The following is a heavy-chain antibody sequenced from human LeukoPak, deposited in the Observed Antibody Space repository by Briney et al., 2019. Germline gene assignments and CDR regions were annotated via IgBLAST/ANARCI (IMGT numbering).Heavy chain of an antibody. CDR3: ARVPRGSYYRYFDY. Sequence: SETLSLTCTVSGGSISSYYWSWIRQPPGKGLEWIGYIYYSGSTNYNPSLESRVTISVDTSKNQFSLKLSSVTAADTAVYYCARVPRGSYYRYFDYWGQGTLVTVSS. CDR2: IYYSGST. V-gene: IGHV4-59*01. J-gene: IGHJ4*02. D-gene: IGHD1-26*01. CDR1: GGSISSYY.